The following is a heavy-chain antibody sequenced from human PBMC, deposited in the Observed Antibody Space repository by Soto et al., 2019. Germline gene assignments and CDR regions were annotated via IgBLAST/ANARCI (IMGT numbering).Heavy chain of an antibody. CDR2: IKQDGSEK. Sequence: GGSLRLSCAASGFTFSSYWMSWVRQAPGKGLEWVANIKQDGSEKYYVDSVKGRFTISRDNAKNSLYLQMNRLRAEDTAVYYCARGTGRFGSGSYYDYWGQGTLVTVSS. D-gene: IGHD3-10*01. CDR1: GFTFSSYW. V-gene: IGHV3-7*01. CDR3: ARGTGRFGSGSYYDY. J-gene: IGHJ4*02.